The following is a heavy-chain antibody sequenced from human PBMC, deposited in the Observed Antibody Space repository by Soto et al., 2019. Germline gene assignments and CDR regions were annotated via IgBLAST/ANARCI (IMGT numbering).Heavy chain of an antibody. V-gene: IGHV1-69*01. D-gene: IGHD3-10*01. CDR1: GGTFSSYA. J-gene: IGHJ6*02. CDR2: IIPIFGTA. Sequence: QVQLVQSGAEVKKPGSSVKVSCKASGGTFSSYAISWVRQAPGQGLEWMRGIIPIFGTANYAQKFQGRVTITADESTSTAYMELSSLRSEDTAVYYCARDRAPGGSGSFPWSHYGMDVWGQGTTVTVSS. CDR3: ARDRAPGGSGSFPWSHYGMDV.